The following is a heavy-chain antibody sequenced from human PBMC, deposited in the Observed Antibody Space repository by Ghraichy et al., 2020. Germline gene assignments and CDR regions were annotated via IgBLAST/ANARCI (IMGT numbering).Heavy chain of an antibody. CDR2: IYPGDSDT. J-gene: IGHJ3*02. CDR3: ARLSSWSLYGFDI. V-gene: IGHV5-51*01. CDR1: GYSFTSYW. D-gene: IGHD6-13*01. Sequence: GESLNISCEGSGYSFTSYWIGWVRQMPGKGLEWMGIIYPGDSDTRYSPSFQGQVTISADKSISTAYLQWSSLKASDTAMYYCARLSSWSLYGFDIWGQGTMVTVSS.